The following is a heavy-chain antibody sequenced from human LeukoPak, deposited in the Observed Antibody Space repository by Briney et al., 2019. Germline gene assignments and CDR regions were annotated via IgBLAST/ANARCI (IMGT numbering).Heavy chain of an antibody. CDR1: GFTFSSYS. CDR3: ARGRSTVGYYYYYYMDV. V-gene: IGHV3-7*01. CDR2: IKQDGSEK. D-gene: IGHD4-23*01. Sequence: GGSLRLSCAASGFTFSSYSMNWVRQAPGKGLEWVANIKQDGSEKYYVDSVKGRFTISRDNAKNSLYLQMNSLRAEDTAVYYCARGRSTVGYYYYYYMDVWGKGTTVTVSS. J-gene: IGHJ6*03.